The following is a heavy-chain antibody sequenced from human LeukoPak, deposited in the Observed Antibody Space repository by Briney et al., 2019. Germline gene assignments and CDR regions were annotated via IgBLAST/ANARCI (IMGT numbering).Heavy chain of an antibody. Sequence: ASVKVSCKVSGYTLTELSMHWVRQAPGKGLEWMGGFDPEDGETIYAQKFQGRVTMTTDTSTSTAYMELRSLRSDDTAVYYCARDATIFGVVIILFDYWGQGTLVTVSS. V-gene: IGHV1-24*01. CDR3: ARDATIFGVVIILFDY. CDR2: FDPEDGET. CDR1: GYTLTELS. J-gene: IGHJ4*02. D-gene: IGHD3-3*01.